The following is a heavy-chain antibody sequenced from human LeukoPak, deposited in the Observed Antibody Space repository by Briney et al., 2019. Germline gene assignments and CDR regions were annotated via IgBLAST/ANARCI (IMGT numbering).Heavy chain of an antibody. CDR2: IYYSGST. Sequence: SETLSLTCTVSGGSISSYYWSWIRQPPGKGLEWIGYIYYSGSTNYNPSLKSRVTISVDTSKNQFSLKLSPVTAADTAVYYCARGYYDSGSLYFDYWGQGTLVTVSS. D-gene: IGHD3-10*01. CDR3: ARGYYDSGSLYFDY. CDR1: GGSISSYY. J-gene: IGHJ4*02. V-gene: IGHV4-59*01.